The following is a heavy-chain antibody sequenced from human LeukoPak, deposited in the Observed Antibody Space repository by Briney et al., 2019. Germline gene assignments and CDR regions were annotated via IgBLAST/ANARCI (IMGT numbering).Heavy chain of an antibody. CDR2: ISSSSSHI. D-gene: IGHD3-16*01. Sequence: GGSLRLSCAASGFTFSSYKMNWVRQAPGKGLEWVSSISSSSSHIYYADSVKGRFTISRDNAKNSLYLQMNSLGAEDTAVYYCAREGLLTSPNNAFDVWGQGTM. CDR1: GFTFSSYK. CDR3: AREGLLTSPNNAFDV. V-gene: IGHV3-21*01. J-gene: IGHJ3*01.